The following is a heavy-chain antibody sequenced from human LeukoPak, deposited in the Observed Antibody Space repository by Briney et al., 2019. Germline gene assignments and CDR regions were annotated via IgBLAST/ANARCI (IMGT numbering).Heavy chain of an antibody. CDR3: ARSTAAPYYFDY. D-gene: IGHD2-21*02. J-gene: IGHJ4*02. CDR2: IYYSGST. CDR1: GGSISSYY. Sequence: SETLSLTCTVSGGSISSYYWSWIRQPPGKGLEWVGYIYYSGSTNYNPSLKSRVTISVDTSKNQFSLKLSSVTAADTAVYYCARSTAAPYYFDYWGQGTLVTVSS. V-gene: IGHV4-59*01.